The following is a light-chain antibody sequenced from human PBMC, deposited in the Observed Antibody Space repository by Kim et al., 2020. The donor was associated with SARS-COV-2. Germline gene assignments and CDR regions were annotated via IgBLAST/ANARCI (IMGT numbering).Light chain of an antibody. V-gene: IGLV2-14*03. Sequence: QSALTQPASVSGSPGQSITISCTGTSSDLGGYNYVSWYQQHPGKAPKLMIHDVSNRPSGVSNRFSGSKSGNTASLTISGLQAEDEADYYCSSYTSSSTLYVFGAGTKVTVL. CDR3: SSYTSSSTLYV. J-gene: IGLJ1*01. CDR2: DVS. CDR1: SSDLGGYNY.